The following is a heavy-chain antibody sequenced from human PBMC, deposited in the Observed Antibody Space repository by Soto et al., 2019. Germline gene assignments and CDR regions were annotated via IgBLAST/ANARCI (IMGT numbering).Heavy chain of an antibody. CDR1: GFTFSSYS. D-gene: IGHD3-3*01. J-gene: IGHJ4*02. CDR2: ISSSSSYI. V-gene: IGHV3-21*01. Sequence: LRLSCAASGFTFSSYSTNWVRQAPGKGLEWVSSISSSSSYIYYADSVKGRFTISRDNAKNSLYLQMNSLRAEDTAVYYCARVKIFGVATDYWGQGTLVTVSS. CDR3: ARVKIFGVATDY.